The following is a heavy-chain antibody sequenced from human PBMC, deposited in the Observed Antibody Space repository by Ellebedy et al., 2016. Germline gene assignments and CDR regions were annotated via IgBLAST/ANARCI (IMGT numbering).Heavy chain of an antibody. CDR2: INAGNGNT. D-gene: IGHD2-8*01. CDR1: GYTFSIYA. CDR3: ARAVYGMGWFDP. V-gene: IGHV1-3*01. J-gene: IGHJ5*02. Sequence: ASVKVSCKASGYTFSIYAMHWVRQAPGQRLEWMGWINAGNGNTKYSQKFQGRVTITRDTSANTAYMELSSLRSEDTAVYYCARAVYGMGWFDPWGQGTLVTVSS.